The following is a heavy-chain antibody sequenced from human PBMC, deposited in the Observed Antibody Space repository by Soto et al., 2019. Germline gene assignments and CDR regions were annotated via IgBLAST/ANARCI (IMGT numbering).Heavy chain of an antibody. CDR1: GGTFSSYA. CDR2: IIPIFGTA. J-gene: IGHJ4*02. V-gene: IGHV1-69*13. D-gene: IGHD5-12*01. CDR3: ARDSRGDRDGYGADEYYLDY. Sequence: SVKVSCKASGGTFSSYAISWVRQAPGQGLEWMGGIIPIFGTASYAQKFQGRVTITADESTSTAYMELSSLRSEDTAVYYCARDSRGDRDGYGADEYYLDYWGQGTLVTVSS.